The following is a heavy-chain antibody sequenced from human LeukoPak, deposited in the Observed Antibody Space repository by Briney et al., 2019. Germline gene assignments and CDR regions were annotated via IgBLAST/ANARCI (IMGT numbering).Heavy chain of an antibody. V-gene: IGHV3-23*01. CDR1: GFTFSSYA. D-gene: IGHD6-13*01. CDR2: ISGSGGST. J-gene: IGHJ4*02. Sequence: GGSLRLSCAASGFTFSSYAMSWVRQAPGEGLEWVSAISGSGGSTYYADSVKGRFTISRDNSKNTLYLQMNSLRAEDTAVYYCAKDQSIAAAGRGYFDYWGQGTLVTVSS. CDR3: AKDQSIAAAGRGYFDY.